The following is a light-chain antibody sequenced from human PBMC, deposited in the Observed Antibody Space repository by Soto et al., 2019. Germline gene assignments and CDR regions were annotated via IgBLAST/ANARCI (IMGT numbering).Light chain of an antibody. V-gene: IGKV1D-16*01. CDR2: TAS. CDR1: QGVTRW. Sequence: DIQLTQSPSSVSASIGDRATMTCRASQGVTRWLAWYQQKTGRAPNLLIYTASSWQSGVPSRFRGSGSGTEFTLTISRLQPDDFATYYCQQYNSYSWTFGQGTKVDIK. J-gene: IGKJ1*01. CDR3: QQYNSYSWT.